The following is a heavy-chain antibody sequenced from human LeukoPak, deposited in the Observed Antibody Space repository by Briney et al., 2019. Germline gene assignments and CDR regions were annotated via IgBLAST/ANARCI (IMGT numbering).Heavy chain of an antibody. V-gene: IGHV3-15*01. Sequence: GGSLRLSCAASGFSFTNAWMSWVRQAPGKGLEWIGRIKSYPDGGTTDYAAPVKDRLIISRDTSKNTLYLQMNSLRTEDTGVYYCTTDRAIASHPLLDFWGQGTLVAVSS. CDR1: GFSFTNAW. CDR3: TTDRAIASHPLLDF. CDR2: IKSYPDGGTT. D-gene: IGHD6-6*01. J-gene: IGHJ4*02.